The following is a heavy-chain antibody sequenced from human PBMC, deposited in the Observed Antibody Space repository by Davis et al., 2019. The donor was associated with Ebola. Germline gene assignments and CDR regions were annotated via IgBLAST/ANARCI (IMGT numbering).Heavy chain of an antibody. J-gene: IGHJ3*02. CDR1: GFTFSSYS. V-gene: IGHV3-48*02. Sequence: PGGSLRLSCAASGFTFSSYSMNWVRQAPGKGLEWVSYISSSSSTIYYADSVKGRFTISRDNAKNSLYLQMNSLRDEDTAVYYCARDQAIFGVVIDSVDIWGQGTMVTVSS. CDR3: ARDQAIFGVVIDSVDI. D-gene: IGHD3-3*01. CDR2: ISSSSSTI.